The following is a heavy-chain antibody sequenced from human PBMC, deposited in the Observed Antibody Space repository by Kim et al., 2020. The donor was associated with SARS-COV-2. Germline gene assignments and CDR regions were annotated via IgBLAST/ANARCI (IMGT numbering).Heavy chain of an antibody. V-gene: IGHV3-21*06. Sequence: GGSLRLSCAASGFSLSSYSMNWVRQAPGKGLQWVSSISSSSNYIYYADSLRGRFTISRDNAKNSLYLQMSSLPGEDTAVYYCARDSAPLSHEPGEY. J-gene: IGHJ1*01. CDR2: ISSSSNYI. CDR3: ARDSAPLSHEPGEY. CDR1: GFSLSSYS.